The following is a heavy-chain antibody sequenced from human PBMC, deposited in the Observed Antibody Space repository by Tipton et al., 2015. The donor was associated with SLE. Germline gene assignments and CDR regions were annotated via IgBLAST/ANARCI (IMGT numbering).Heavy chain of an antibody. CDR3: ARWVRAAAGTWYFDL. D-gene: IGHD6-13*01. Sequence: TLSLTCAVYGGSFSGYYWGWIRQPPGKGLEWSGGSYHSATFYNPSLKSRVTISVDTSKNQFSLQLSSVTAADTAVYYCARWVRAAAGTWYFDLWGRGTLVTVSS. V-gene: IGHV4-34*01. CDR2: SYHSAT. J-gene: IGHJ2*01. CDR1: GGSFSGYY.